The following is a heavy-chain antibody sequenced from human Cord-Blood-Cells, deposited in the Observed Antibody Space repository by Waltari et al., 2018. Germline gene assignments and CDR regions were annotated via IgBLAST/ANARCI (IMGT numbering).Heavy chain of an antibody. CDR3: TTDPHYWYFDL. J-gene: IGHJ2*01. CDR2: IKSKTDGETT. V-gene: IGHV3-15*01. Sequence: EVQLVESGGGLVNPGGSLRLSCAASGFPFSNAWMSWVRQAPGKGLEWVGRIKSKTDGETTDYAAPVKGRFTISRDDSKNTLYLQMNSLKTEDTAVYYCTTDPHYWYFDLWGRGTLVTVSS. CDR1: GFPFSNAW.